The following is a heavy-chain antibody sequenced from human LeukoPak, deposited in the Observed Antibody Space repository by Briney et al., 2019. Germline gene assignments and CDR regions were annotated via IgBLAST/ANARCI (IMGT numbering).Heavy chain of an antibody. J-gene: IGHJ6*02. V-gene: IGHV4-30-2*01. CDR2: IYHSGST. CDR1: GGSISSGGYS. CDR3: ATGTGAPHYYYYGMDV. D-gene: IGHD1-14*01. Sequence: PSETLSLTCAVSGGSISSGGYSWSWIRQPPGTGLEWIGYIYHSGSTYYNPSLKSRVTISVDRSKNQFSLKLSSVTTADTAVYYCATGTGAPHYYYYGMDVWGQGTTVTVSS.